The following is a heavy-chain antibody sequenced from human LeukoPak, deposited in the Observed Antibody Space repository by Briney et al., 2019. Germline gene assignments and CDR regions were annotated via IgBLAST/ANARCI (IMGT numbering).Heavy chain of an antibody. J-gene: IGHJ4*02. V-gene: IGHV1-8*01. CDR2: MSPNNGDT. CDR1: GYTFTSYD. Sequence: ASVKVSCKASGYTFTSYDFSRVRQATGQRPEWMGWMSPNNGDTGYAQKFQDRVTMTRNTSISTAYMELSSLRSDDTAVYYCARGPPNWGYDYWGPGTLVTVSS. CDR3: ARGPPNWGYDY. D-gene: IGHD7-27*01.